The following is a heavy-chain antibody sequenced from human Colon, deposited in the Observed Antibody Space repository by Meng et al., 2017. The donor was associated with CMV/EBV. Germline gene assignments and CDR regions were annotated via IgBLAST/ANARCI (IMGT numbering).Heavy chain of an antibody. D-gene: IGHD3-10*01. V-gene: IGHV4-34*01. CDR3: ARGLYGSGRHQIDY. CDR1: GGSFSGYY. Sequence: QVQPQQWGAGLLKPSETLSLTCAVYGGSFSGYYWSWIRQPPGKGLEWIGEINHSGSTNYNPSLKSRVTISVDTSKNQFSLKLSSVTAADTAVYYCARGLYGSGRHQIDYWGQGTLVTGSS. J-gene: IGHJ4*02. CDR2: INHSGST.